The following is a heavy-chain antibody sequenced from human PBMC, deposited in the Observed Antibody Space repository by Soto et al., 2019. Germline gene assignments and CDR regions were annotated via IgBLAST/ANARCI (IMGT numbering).Heavy chain of an antibody. J-gene: IGHJ5*02. V-gene: IGHV4-31*03. D-gene: IGHD4-4*01. Sequence: PSETLSLTCTVSGGSISSGGYYWSWIRQHPGKGLEWIGYIYYSGSTYYNPSLKSRVTISVDTSKNQFSLKLSSVTAADTAVYYCAREGVDYRANWFDPWGQGTLVTVSS. CDR2: IYYSGST. CDR3: AREGVDYRANWFDP. CDR1: GGSISSGGYY.